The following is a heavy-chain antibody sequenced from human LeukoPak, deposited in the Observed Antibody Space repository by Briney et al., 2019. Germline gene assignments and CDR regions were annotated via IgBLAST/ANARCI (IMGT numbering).Heavy chain of an antibody. D-gene: IGHD6-13*01. CDR1: GGSISSYY. Sequence: SETLSLTCTVSGGSISSYYWSWIRQPPGKGLEWIGYIYYSGSTNYNPSLKSRVTISVDTSKNQFSLKLSSVTAADTAVYYCARVGGYSSSWYNAFDIWGQGTMVTVSS. J-gene: IGHJ3*02. CDR3: ARVGGYSSSWYNAFDI. CDR2: IYYSGST. V-gene: IGHV4-59*01.